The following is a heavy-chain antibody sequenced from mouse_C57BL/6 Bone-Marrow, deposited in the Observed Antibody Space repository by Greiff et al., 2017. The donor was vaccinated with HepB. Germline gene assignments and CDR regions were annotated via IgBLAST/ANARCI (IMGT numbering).Heavy chain of an antibody. V-gene: IGHV1-69*01. Sequence: VQLQQPGAELVMPGASVKLSCKASGYTFTSYWMHWVKQRPGQGLEWIGEIDPSDSYTNYNQKFKGKSTLTVDKSSSTAYMQLSSLTSEDSAVYYCARPHCYGSSSYYFDDWGQGTTLTVSS. J-gene: IGHJ2*01. D-gene: IGHD1-1*01. CDR2: IDPSDSYT. CDR1: GYTFTSYW. CDR3: ARPHCYGSSSYYFDD.